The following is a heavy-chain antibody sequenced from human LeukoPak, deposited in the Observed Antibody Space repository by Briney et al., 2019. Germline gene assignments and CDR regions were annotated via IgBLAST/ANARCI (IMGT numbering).Heavy chain of an antibody. D-gene: IGHD6-19*01. CDR3: ARVSSGVAVAGTDWFDP. J-gene: IGHJ5*02. V-gene: IGHV4-59*11. CDR1: GGSISSHY. Sequence: SETLSLTCTVSGGSISSHYWNWIRQPPGKGLEWIGYIYYSGGTNYNPSLKSRVTISVDTSKNQFSLKLSSVTAADTAVYYCARVSSGVAVAGTDWFDPWGQGTLVTVSS. CDR2: IYYSGGT.